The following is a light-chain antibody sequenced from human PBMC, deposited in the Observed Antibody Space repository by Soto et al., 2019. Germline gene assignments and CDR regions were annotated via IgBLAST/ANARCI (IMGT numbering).Light chain of an antibody. J-gene: IGKJ1*01. CDR2: GAS. V-gene: IGKV3-15*01. CDR1: QSVSSN. CDR3: QPYHNWWT. Sequence: EIVMTQSPATLSVSPGERATLSCRASQSVSSNLVWYQQKPGQAPSVLIYGASTRATGVPARFSGSGSGTEFTLTISSLQSEDFAVYYCQPYHNWWTFCQGTQVEIK.